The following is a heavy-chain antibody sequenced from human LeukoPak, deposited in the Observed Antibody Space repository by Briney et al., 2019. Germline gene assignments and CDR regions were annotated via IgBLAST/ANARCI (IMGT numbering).Heavy chain of an antibody. Sequence: SETLSLTCPVSGGSISSYYWNWIRQPPGKGLEWIGYIHYSGSTNYNPSLKSRVTISVDTSKNQFSLELSSVTAADTAVYYCARDGSDCSTTSCYKGFDYWGQGTLVTVSS. CDR2: IHYSGST. J-gene: IGHJ4*02. D-gene: IGHD2-2*02. V-gene: IGHV4-59*01. CDR1: GGSISSYY. CDR3: ARDGSDCSTTSCYKGFDY.